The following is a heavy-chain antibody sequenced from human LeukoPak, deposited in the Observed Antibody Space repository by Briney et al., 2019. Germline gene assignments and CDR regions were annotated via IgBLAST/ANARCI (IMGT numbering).Heavy chain of an antibody. CDR3: ARDARSHCGTDACYGPYFDY. CDR2: IRGSSTI. CDR1: GFSFSTSS. Sequence: GGSLRLSCAASGFSFSTSSMSWDRQTPGKGLEWISYIRGSSTIYYADSVKGRFTISRDNARNSLYLQMNDLRAEDTGVYFCARDARSHCGTDACYGPYFDYWGQGSLVTVSS. J-gene: IGHJ4*02. V-gene: IGHV3-48*01. D-gene: IGHD2-2*01.